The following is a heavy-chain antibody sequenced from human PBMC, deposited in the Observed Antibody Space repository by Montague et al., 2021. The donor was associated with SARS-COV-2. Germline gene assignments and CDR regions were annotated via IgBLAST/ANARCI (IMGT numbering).Heavy chain of an antibody. D-gene: IGHD3-22*01. J-gene: IGHJ3*02. CDR2: IYTSGST. V-gene: IGHV4-4*07. Sequence: SETLSLTCTVSGGSISSYYWNWIRQSAGKGLEWIGRIYTSGSTNYDPSLKSRVTMSVDTSKNQFSLKLSSVTAAYTAVYYCARGALFYDSSGYYSDAFDIWGQGTMVTVSS. CDR1: GGSISSYY. CDR3: ARGALFYDSSGYYSDAFDI.